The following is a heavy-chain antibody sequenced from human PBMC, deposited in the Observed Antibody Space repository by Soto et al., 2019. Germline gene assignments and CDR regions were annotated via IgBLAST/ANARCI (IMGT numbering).Heavy chain of an antibody. CDR2: INHSGRT. CDR1: GGNFGGSY. Sequence: PLETLSLTSAVFGGNFGGSYWTWIRQPPGTGLEWIGDINHSGRTNYNPSLKSRVTISVDTSKNQSSLQLTSVTAADTAVYYCARDKITGLFDYWGQGILVTVSS. J-gene: IGHJ4*02. CDR3: ARDKITGLFDY. V-gene: IGHV4-34*01. D-gene: IGHD2-8*02.